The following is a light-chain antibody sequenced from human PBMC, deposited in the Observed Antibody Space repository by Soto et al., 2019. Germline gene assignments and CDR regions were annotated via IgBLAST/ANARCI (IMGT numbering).Light chain of an antibody. J-gene: IGKJ4*01. CDR3: QQFDNLPLT. Sequence: DIQMTQSPSSLSASVGDRVTITCQASQDNSNYLNWYQQKPGKAPKILIYDVSVLEAGVPSRFSGGGSGTHFTLTISSLQAEDAATYYCQQFDNLPLTFAGGTKVEIK. CDR2: DVS. CDR1: QDNSNY. V-gene: IGKV1-33*01.